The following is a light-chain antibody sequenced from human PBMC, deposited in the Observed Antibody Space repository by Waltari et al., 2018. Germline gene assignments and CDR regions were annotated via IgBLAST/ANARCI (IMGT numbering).Light chain of an antibody. V-gene: IGKV3-20*01. Sequence: IVLTQAPATLSLSPGERATLACRASERVSSSYLAGYQQKPGQAPRLLIYGASSRATGIPDRFSGSGSGKDFTLTISRLEPEDFAVYYCQQYGSSPLTFGGGTKVEIK. J-gene: IGKJ4*01. CDR1: ERVSSSY. CDR2: GAS. CDR3: QQYGSSPLT.